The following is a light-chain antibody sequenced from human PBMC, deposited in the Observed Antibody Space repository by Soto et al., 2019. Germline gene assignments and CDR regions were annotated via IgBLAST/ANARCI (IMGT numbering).Light chain of an antibody. V-gene: IGKV1-12*01. CDR1: QGISRW. CDR2: VAS. CDR3: QQASSFPIT. Sequence: DIQMTQSPSSVSASVGDTVTITCRASQGISRWLTWYQQRPGQAPKLLIYVASNLQSGVPSRFSGSGSGTDFSLTFTGLQPEDFATYYCQQASSFPITFGQGTRLEIK. J-gene: IGKJ5*01.